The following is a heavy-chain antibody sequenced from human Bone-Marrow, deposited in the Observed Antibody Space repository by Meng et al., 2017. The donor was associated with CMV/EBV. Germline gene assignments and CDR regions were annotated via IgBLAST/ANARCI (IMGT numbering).Heavy chain of an antibody. D-gene: IGHD1-26*01. J-gene: IGHJ6*02. V-gene: IGHV4-59*01. CDR3: ARDLSVGATPPYYYGMDV. Sequence: ETLSLTCTVSGGSISSYYWSWIRQPPGKGLEWIGYIYYSGSTNYNPSLKSRVTISVDTSKNQFSLKLSSVTAADTAVYYCARDLSVGATPPYYYGMDVWGQGTTVTVAS. CDR2: IYYSGST. CDR1: GGSISSYY.